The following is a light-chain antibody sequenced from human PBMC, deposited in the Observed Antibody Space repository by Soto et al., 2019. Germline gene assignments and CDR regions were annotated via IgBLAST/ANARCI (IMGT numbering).Light chain of an antibody. V-gene: IGLV2-14*01. CDR2: EVT. CDR1: SSDVGGYDF. J-gene: IGLJ1*01. Sequence: ALTQPASVSGSPGQSITISCTGTSSDVGGYDFVSWYRQYPGQAPKILIYEVTHRPSGVPDRFSGSKSGNTASLTISGLQADDEADYYCSSYTITSSPVFGPGTKLTVL. CDR3: SSYTITSSPV.